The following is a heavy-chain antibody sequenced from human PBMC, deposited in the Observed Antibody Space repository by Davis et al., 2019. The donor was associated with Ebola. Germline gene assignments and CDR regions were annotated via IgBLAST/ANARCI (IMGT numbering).Heavy chain of an antibody. D-gene: IGHD2-15*01. CDR2: INPNSGGT. J-gene: IGHJ1*01. CDR3: ARGIVVVVAATPGAEYFQH. CDR1: GYTLTGYY. V-gene: IGHV1-2*04. Sequence: ASVKVSCKASGYTLTGYYMHWVRQAPGQGLEWMGWINPNSGGTNYAQKFQGWVTMTRDTSISTAYMELSRLRSDDTAVYYCARGIVVVVAATPGAEYFQHWGQGTLVTVSS.